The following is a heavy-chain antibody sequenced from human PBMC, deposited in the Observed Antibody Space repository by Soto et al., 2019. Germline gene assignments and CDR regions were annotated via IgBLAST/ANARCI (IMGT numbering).Heavy chain of an antibody. CDR1: GFTFSSYS. D-gene: IGHD6-6*01. Sequence: TGGSLRLSCAASGFTFSSYSMNWVRQGPGKGLEWVSYISSSSSTIYYADSVKGRFTISRDNAKNSLYLQMNSLRDEDTAVYYCARPEYSSSSYGMDVWGQGTTVTVSS. J-gene: IGHJ6*02. CDR3: ARPEYSSSSYGMDV. CDR2: ISSSSSTI. V-gene: IGHV3-48*02.